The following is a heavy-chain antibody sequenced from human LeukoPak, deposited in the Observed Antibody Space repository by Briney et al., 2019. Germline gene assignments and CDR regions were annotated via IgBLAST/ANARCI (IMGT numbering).Heavy chain of an antibody. J-gene: IGHJ4*02. D-gene: IGHD3-22*01. CDR2: IKSKADGGTT. Sequence: GGSLRLSCAASGFTFSSYEMNWVRQAPGKGLEWVGRIKSKADGGTTDYAAPVKGRFTISRDDSNNTLYLQMNSLKTEDTAVYYCATYYYDSSGYYGPFDYWGLGTLVTVSS. CDR3: ATYYYDSSGYYGPFDY. V-gene: IGHV3-15*01. CDR1: GFTFSSYE.